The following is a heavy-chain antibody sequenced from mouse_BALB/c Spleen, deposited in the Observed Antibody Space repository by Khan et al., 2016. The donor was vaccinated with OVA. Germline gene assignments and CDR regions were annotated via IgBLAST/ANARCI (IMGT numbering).Heavy chain of an antibody. Sequence: EVQLQESGPGLVKPSQSLSLTCTVTGYSITSDYAWNWIRQFPGNKLEWMGYISYSGRTSYNPSLKSRISITRATSKNPFFLQLNSVTTDDTATYYCARWVTITTGVATDVDYGGQGTTLTVSS. CDR3: ARWVTITTGVATDVDY. D-gene: IGHD1-1*01. V-gene: IGHV3-2*02. CDR2: ISYSGRT. J-gene: IGHJ2*01. CDR1: GYSITSDYA.